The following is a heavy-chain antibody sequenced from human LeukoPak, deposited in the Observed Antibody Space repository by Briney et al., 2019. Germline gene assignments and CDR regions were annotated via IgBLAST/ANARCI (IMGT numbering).Heavy chain of an antibody. Sequence: SETLSLPCAVSGYSISSGYYWGWVRQPPGKGLEWIANMLHSGNTYYNPSLNNRVTISVATSMNHSSLKLTSVTAADTAVYYCTKLIAAPGSGAPCDYWGQGILVTVSS. J-gene: IGHJ4*02. D-gene: IGHD6-13*01. CDR3: TKLIAAPGSGAPCDY. V-gene: IGHV4-38-2*01. CDR1: GYSISSGYY. CDR2: MLHSGNT.